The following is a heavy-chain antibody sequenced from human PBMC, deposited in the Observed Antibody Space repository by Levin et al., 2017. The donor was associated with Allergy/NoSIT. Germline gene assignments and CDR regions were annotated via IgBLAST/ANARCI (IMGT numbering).Heavy chain of an antibody. V-gene: IGHV3-23*01. J-gene: IGHJ4*02. Sequence: GESLKISCAASGFTFSSYAMSWVRQAPGKGLEWVSAISGSGGSTYYADSVKGRFTISRDNSKNTLYLQMNSLRAEDTAVYYCAKANVHRDPKGRTVYFDYWGQGTLVTVSS. CDR1: GFTFSSYA. CDR2: ISGSGGST. D-gene: IGHD1-14*01. CDR3: AKANVHRDPKGRTVYFDY.